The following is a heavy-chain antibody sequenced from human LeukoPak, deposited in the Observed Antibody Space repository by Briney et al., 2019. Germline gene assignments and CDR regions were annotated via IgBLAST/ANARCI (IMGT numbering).Heavy chain of an antibody. CDR1: GFTFSYYG. V-gene: IGHV3-30*18. D-gene: IGHD3-22*01. Sequence: GRSLRLSCAASGFTFSYYGIHCVRQTPGKGLEWVAVVSYDGSHKSYADSVKGRFTISRDSSQNTVYLQMNSLRAEDTAVYYCAKVAIIMVEVGGAFDIWGHGTMVTVFS. CDR3: AKVAIIMVEVGGAFDI. CDR2: VSYDGSHK. J-gene: IGHJ3*02.